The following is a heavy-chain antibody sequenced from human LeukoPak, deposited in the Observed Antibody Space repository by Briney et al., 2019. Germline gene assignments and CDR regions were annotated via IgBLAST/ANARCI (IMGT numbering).Heavy chain of an antibody. CDR2: IWYDGSNK. J-gene: IGHJ4*02. D-gene: IGHD3-10*01. CDR3: ARDGDTAIRGVNFDY. V-gene: IGHV3-33*01. CDR1: GFTFSSYG. Sequence: PGGSLRLSCAASGFTFSSYGMHWVRQAPGKGLEWVAVIWYDGSNKYYADSVKGRFTISRDNSKNTLYLQMNSLRAEDTAMYYCARDGDTAIRGVNFDYWGQGTLVTVSS.